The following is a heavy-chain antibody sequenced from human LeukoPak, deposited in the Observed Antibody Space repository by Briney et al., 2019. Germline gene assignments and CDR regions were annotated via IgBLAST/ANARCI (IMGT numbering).Heavy chain of an antibody. CDR1: GFTFDDYG. V-gene: IGHV3-30*18. D-gene: IGHD2-8*01. Sequence: PGGSLRLSCAASGFTFDDYGMHWVRQAPGKGLEWVAVISYDGSNKYYADSVKGRFTISRDNSKNTLYLQMNSLRAEDTAVYYCANVRTRPHDAFDIWGQGTMVTVSS. J-gene: IGHJ3*02. CDR2: ISYDGSNK. CDR3: ANVRTRPHDAFDI.